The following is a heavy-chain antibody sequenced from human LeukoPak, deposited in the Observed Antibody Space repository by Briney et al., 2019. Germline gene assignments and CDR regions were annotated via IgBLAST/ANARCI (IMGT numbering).Heavy chain of an antibody. D-gene: IGHD2-21*01. Sequence: ASVKVSCKASGYTFTSYDINWVRQATGQGLEWMGWMNPNSGDTGYAQKFQGRVTMTRDTSISTAYMELSSLRSEDTAVYYCARALYCGGDCYFGYYYYYCMDVWGKGTTVTVSS. J-gene: IGHJ6*03. CDR3: ARALYCGGDCYFGYYYYYCMDV. CDR1: GYTFTSYD. CDR2: MNPNSGDT. V-gene: IGHV1-8*02.